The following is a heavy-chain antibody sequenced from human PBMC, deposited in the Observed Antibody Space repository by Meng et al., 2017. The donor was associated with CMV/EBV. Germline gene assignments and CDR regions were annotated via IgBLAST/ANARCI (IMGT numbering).Heavy chain of an antibody. Sequence: GESLKISCAASGFTFSSYAMHWVRQAPGKGLEWVAVISYDGSNKYYADSVKGRFTNSRDNSKNTLYLQMNSLRAEDTAVYYCAKYALVVVPAAIPDYFDYWGQGTLVTVSS. D-gene: IGHD2-2*01. CDR3: AKYALVVVPAAIPDYFDY. CDR2: ISYDGSNK. V-gene: IGHV3-30-3*02. CDR1: GFTFSSYA. J-gene: IGHJ4*02.